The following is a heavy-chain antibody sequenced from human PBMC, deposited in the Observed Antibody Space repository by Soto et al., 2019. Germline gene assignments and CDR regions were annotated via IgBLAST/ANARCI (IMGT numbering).Heavy chain of an antibody. CDR1: GYTFTGYY. V-gene: IGHV1-2*02. D-gene: IGHD2-15*01. J-gene: IGHJ6*02. CDR3: ARVPVVGAYGYYYYGMDV. CDR2: INPNSGGT. Sequence: QVQLVQSGAEVKKPGASVKVSCKASGYTFTGYYMHWVRQAPGQGLEWMGWINPNSGGTNYAQKFQGRVTMTRDTSISTAYMELSRLRSDDTAVYYCARVPVVGAYGYYYYGMDVWGQGTTVTVSS.